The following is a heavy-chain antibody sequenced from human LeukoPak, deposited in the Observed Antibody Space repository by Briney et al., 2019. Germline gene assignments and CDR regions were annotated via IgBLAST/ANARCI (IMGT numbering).Heavy chain of an antibody. J-gene: IGHJ4*02. V-gene: IGHV3-48*01. CDR3: AKDAALYPFFFDY. CDR2: ISSSSGTI. D-gene: IGHD3-16*01. CDR1: GFTFSSYS. Sequence: GGSLRLSCAASGFTFSSYSMNWVRQAPGKGLEWVSYISSSSGTIYYADSVKGRFTISRDNSKNTLYQQMDTLRAEDTAVYYCAKDAALYPFFFDYWGQGTLVTVSS.